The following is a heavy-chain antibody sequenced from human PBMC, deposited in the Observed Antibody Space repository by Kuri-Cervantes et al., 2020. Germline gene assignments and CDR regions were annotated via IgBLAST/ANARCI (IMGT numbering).Heavy chain of an antibody. CDR2: MYYSGST. J-gene: IGHJ4*02. CDR1: GGSISSSSYY. Sequence: SETLSLTCTVSGGSISSSSYYWGWIRQPPGKGLEWTGSMYYSGSTYYNPSLRSRVTISADTSKNQFSLKLSSVTAADTAVYYCARHRAFDYWGQGTLVTVSS. CDR3: ARHRAFDY. V-gene: IGHV4-39*01.